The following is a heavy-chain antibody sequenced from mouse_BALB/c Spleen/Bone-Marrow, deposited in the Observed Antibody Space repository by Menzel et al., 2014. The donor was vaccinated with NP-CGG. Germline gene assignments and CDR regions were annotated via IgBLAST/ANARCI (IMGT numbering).Heavy chain of an antibody. J-gene: IGHJ2*01. CDR3: AKGGNCRYGFDC. D-gene: IGHD2-14*01. CDR2: INPYNDGT. CDR1: GYTFTSYV. Sequence: QLQQSGPELVKPGASVKMSCKASGYTFTSYVMHWVKQKPGQGLEWIGYINPYNDGTKYNEKFKGMATLTSDRSSSTAYMELSSLTSEDSAVYYCAKGGNCRYGFDCWGQGTTLTVSS. V-gene: IGHV1-14*01.